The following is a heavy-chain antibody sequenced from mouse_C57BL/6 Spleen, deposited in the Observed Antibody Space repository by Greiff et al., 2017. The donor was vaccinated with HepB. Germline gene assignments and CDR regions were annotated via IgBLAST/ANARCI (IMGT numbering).Heavy chain of an antibody. CDR2: ISYDGSN. J-gene: IGHJ2*01. CDR1: GYSITSGYY. Sequence: EVKLQESGPGLVKPSQSLSLTCSVTGYSITSGYYWNWIRQFPGNKLEWMGYISYDGSNNYNPSLKNRISITRDTSKNQFFLKLNSVTTEDTATYYCAREDYGSSYDYWGQGTTLTVSS. V-gene: IGHV3-6*01. CDR3: AREDYGSSYDY. D-gene: IGHD1-1*01.